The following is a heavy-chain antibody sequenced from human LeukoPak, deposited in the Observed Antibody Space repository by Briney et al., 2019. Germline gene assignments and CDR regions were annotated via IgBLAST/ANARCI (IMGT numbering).Heavy chain of an antibody. V-gene: IGHV4-34*01. CDR3: ARRKIIPGYYYDSSGQFDY. J-gene: IGHJ4*02. D-gene: IGHD3-22*01. CDR2: INHSGST. CDR1: GGSFSGYY. Sequence: PSETLSLICAVYGGSFSGYYWSWIRQPPGKGLEWIGEINHSGSTNYNPSLKSRVTISVDTSKNQFSLKLSSVTAADTAVYYCARRKIIPGYYYDSSGQFDYWGQGTLVTVSS.